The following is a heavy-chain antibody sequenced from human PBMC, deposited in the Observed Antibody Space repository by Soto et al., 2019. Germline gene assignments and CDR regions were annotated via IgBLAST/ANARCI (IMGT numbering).Heavy chain of an antibody. CDR1: GGSINSYY. D-gene: IGHD3-10*01. CDR2: IYYSGST. Sequence: QVQLQESGPGLVKPSETLSLTCTVSGGSINSYYWSWIRQPPGKGLEWIGYIYYSGSTNYNPSLKSRVTISVDTSKNQFSLKLSSVTAADTAVYYCASRYGLGFDVWGQGTLVTVSS. CDR3: ASRYGLGFDV. V-gene: IGHV4-59*08. J-gene: IGHJ4*02.